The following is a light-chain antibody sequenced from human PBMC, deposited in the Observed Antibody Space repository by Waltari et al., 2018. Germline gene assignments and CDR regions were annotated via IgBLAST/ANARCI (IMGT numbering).Light chain of an antibody. V-gene: IGKV3-20*01. CDR1: QSLSGTY. CDR3: QQYGGSPPYT. Sequence: EIVVTQSPDTLSLSPGERATLSCRASQSLSGTYLAWYQQKPGQAPRLLIYGASSRATGIPDRFRGSGSATDFTLTISRLEPEDFAFYYCQQYGGSPPYTFGQGTKLEIK. J-gene: IGKJ2*01. CDR2: GAS.